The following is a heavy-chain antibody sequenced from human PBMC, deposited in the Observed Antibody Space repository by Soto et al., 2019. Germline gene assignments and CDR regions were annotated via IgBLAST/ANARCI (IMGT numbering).Heavy chain of an antibody. CDR1: GFTFSSYA. V-gene: IGHV3-23*01. CDR3: GTDLYSSSWGYFLH. J-gene: IGHJ1*01. CDR2: ISGSGSST. Sequence: EVQLLESGGGLVQPGGSLRLSCAASGFTFSSYAMSWVRQAPGKGLEWVSAISGSGSSTYYADSVKGRFTISRDNSKHTLYLQMNSLRGEYTAVYPCGTDLYSSSWGYFLHLVQGTLVTVSS. D-gene: IGHD6-13*01.